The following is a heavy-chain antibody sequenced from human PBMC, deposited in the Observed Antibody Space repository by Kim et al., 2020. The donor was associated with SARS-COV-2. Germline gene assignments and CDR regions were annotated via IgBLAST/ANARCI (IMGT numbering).Heavy chain of an antibody. V-gene: IGHV1-18*01. Sequence: ASVKVSCKASGYSFTSFGISWVRQAPGQGLEWMGWISPYNENTKYAQKFQGRVTITTDISTSTAYMELRSLRSDDTAVYFWARDCSGGGCAPLYWGQGTLVTVSS. CDR1: GYSFTSFG. D-gene: IGHD2-15*01. J-gene: IGHJ4*02. CDR3: ARDCSGGGCAPLY. CDR2: ISPYNENT.